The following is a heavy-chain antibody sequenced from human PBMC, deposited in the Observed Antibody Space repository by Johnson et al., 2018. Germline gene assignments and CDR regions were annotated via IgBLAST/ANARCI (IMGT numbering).Heavy chain of an antibody. D-gene: IGHD4-17*01. J-gene: IGHJ3*02. CDR1: GFTFSTYD. CDR3: ARDSRTTVTTPFDDAFDI. CDR2: IGTTGDT. Sequence: VQLVQSGGGLVQPGGSLRLSCAASGFTFSTYDMHWVRQATGKGLEWVSAIGTTGDTYYSGSVKGRFSISRENAKNTLYLQMNSLRAEDTAVYYCARDSRTTVTTPFDDAFDIWGQGTMVTVSS. V-gene: IGHV3-13*01.